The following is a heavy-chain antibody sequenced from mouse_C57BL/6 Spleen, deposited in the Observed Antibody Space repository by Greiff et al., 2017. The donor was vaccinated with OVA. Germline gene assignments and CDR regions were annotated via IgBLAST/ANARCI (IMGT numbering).Heavy chain of an antibody. D-gene: IGHD2-3*01. CDR1: GYAFSSSW. V-gene: IGHV1-82*01. Sequence: VQLQQSGPELVKPGASVKISCKASGYAFSSSWMNWVKQRPGKGLEWIGRIYPGDGDTNYNGKFKGKATLTADKSSSTAYMQLSSLTSKDSAVFFCAGTYDDYYWFAYWGQGTLVTVSA. J-gene: IGHJ3*01. CDR2: IYPGDGDT. CDR3: AGTYDDYYWFAY.